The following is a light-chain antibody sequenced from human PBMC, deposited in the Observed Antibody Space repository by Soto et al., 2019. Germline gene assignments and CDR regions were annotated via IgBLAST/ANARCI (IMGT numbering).Light chain of an antibody. CDR2: EVS. J-gene: IGLJ2*01. V-gene: IGLV2-23*02. CDR1: SSDVGSYNF. CDR3: CSYAGSRRV. Sequence: QSALTQPASVSGSPGQPITISCTGTSSDVGSYNFVSWYQQPPGKAPKLMIYEVSKRPSGVSNRFSGSKSGNTASLTISGLQAEDEADYYCCSYAGSRRVFGGGTKVTVL.